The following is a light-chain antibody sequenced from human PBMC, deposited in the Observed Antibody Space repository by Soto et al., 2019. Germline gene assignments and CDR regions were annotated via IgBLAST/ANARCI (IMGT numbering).Light chain of an antibody. CDR1: QSVSSTY. V-gene: IGKV3-20*01. CDR2: GAS. Sequence: EIVLTQSPGTLSLSTGERATLSCRASQSVSSTYLAWYHQKPGQAPRHLIYGASSRATGIPDRFSGSGSGTDFALTISRLAREDFAVYYCQQFGSSPPVTFGGGTKVEIK. J-gene: IGKJ4*01. CDR3: QQFGSSPPVT.